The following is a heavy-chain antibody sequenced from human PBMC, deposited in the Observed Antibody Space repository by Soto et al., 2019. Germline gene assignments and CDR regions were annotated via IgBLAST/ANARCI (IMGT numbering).Heavy chain of an antibody. V-gene: IGHV4-61*01. CDR2: IYYSGST. D-gene: IGHD2-2*01. Sequence: QVQLQESGPGLVKPSETLSLTCTVSGGSVSSGSYYWSWIRQPPGKGLEWIGYIYYSGSTNYNPSLKSRVTISVDTSKNQFSLKLSSVTAADTAVYYCARNCISTSCRNWFDPWGQGTLVTVSS. J-gene: IGHJ5*02. CDR1: GGSVSSGSYY. CDR3: ARNCISTSCRNWFDP.